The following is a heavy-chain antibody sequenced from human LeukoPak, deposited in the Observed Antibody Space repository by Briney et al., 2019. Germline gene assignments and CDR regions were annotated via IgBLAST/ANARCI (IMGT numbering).Heavy chain of an antibody. CDR1: GFTFSSYA. V-gene: IGHV3-23*01. J-gene: IGHJ4*02. CDR2: ISGSGGST. D-gene: IGHD5-18*01. CDR3: ARDLSGVTGYTYGRGIDY. Sequence: GGSLRLSCAASGFTFSSYAMSWVRQAPGKGLEWVSAISGSGGSTYYADSVKGRFTISRDNSKTSLYLQMNSLRAEDTAVYYCARDLSGVTGYTYGRGIDYWGQGTLVTVSS.